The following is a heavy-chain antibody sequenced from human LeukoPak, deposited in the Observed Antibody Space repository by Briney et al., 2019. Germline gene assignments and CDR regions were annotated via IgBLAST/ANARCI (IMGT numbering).Heavy chain of an antibody. Sequence: ASVKVSCKASGYTFTGYYMHWVRQAPGQGLEWMGWINPNSGGTNYAQKFQGRVTMTRDTSISTAYMELSRLRSDDTAVYYCARVYSGRYSSSWYSSRKPPNWFDPWGQGTLVTVSS. CDR3: ARVYSGRYSSSWYSSRKPPNWFDP. J-gene: IGHJ5*02. CDR2: INPNSGGT. CDR1: GYTFTGYY. D-gene: IGHD6-13*01. V-gene: IGHV1-2*02.